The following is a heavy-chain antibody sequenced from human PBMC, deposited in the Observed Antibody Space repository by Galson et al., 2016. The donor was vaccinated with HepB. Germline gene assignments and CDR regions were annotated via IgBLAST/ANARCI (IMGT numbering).Heavy chain of an antibody. V-gene: IGHV3-15*01. J-gene: IGHJ4*02. Sequence: SLRLSCAASGLTFNNAWMTWVRQAPGKGLEWVGRIKSKIDGGTTEYAEPVKGRFTISTDDSENTVYLQMDSLTTEDTAVYYCTTMLAYCSSTSCWGQGTLVTVSS. CDR2: IKSKIDGGTT. CDR3: TTMLAYCSSTSC. D-gene: IGHD2-2*01. CDR1: GLTFNNAW.